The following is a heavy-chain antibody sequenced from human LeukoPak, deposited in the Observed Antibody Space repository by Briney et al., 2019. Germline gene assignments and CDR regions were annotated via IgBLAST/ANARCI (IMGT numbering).Heavy chain of an antibody. D-gene: IGHD6-13*01. CDR1: GFPFSSYA. CDR2: ISGSGGST. CDR3: AKAVGRISWSFDY. J-gene: IGHJ4*02. V-gene: IGHV3-23*01. Sequence: PGGSLRLSCAASGFPFSSYAMRWVRQAPGEGLEWVSDISGSGGSTFHADSVKGRFTISRDNSESTLYLQMDSLRGDDAAVYYCAKAVGRISWSFDYWGQGALVTVSS.